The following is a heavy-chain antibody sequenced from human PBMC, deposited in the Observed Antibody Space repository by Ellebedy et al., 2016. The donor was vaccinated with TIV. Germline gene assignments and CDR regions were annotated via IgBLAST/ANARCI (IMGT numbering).Heavy chain of an antibody. J-gene: IGHJ4*02. V-gene: IGHV4-4*02. CDR2: IYRTGYT. D-gene: IGHD6-13*01. CDR1: GGSIASTNW. CDR3: ATKDPYSKNWPAFDY. Sequence: MPSETLSLTCAVSGGSIASTNWWSWVRQPPGKGLEWIGEIYRTGYTNYSPSLKSRVTISVDTSRNQFSLNLTSVTAADTAVYYCATKDPYSKNWPAFDYWGQGILVTVSS.